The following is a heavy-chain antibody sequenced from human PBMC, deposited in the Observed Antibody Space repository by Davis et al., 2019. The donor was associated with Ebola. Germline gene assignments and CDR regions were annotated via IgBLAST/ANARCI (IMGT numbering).Heavy chain of an antibody. D-gene: IGHD1-1*01. CDR3: APELESIDY. Sequence: SLKLSCAASGFTFDDYAMHWVRQAPGKGLEWVSGISWNSGSIGYADSVKGRFTISRDNAKNSLYLQMNSLRAEDTALYYCAPELESIDYWGQGTLVTVSS. V-gene: IGHV3-9*01. CDR1: GFTFDDYA. CDR2: ISWNSGSI. J-gene: IGHJ4*02.